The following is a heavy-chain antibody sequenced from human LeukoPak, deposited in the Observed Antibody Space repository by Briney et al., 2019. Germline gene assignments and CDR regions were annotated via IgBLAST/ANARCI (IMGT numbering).Heavy chain of an antibody. D-gene: IGHD1-14*01. J-gene: IGHJ5*02. Sequence: SETLSLTCAVYGGSFSGYYWSWIRQPPGKGLEWIGEINHSGSTNYNPSLKSQVTISVDTSKNQFSLKLSPVTAADTAVYYCARDEQTTGFDPWGQGTLVTVSS. CDR3: ARDEQTTGFDP. CDR1: GGSFSGYY. CDR2: INHSGST. V-gene: IGHV4-34*01.